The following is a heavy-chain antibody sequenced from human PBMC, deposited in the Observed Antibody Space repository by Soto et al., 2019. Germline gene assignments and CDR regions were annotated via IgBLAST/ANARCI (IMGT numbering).Heavy chain of an antibody. V-gene: IGHV4-61*01. CDR1: GGSVRSGNHF. CDR3: ARGGEPLGYYGLDV. Sequence: PSETLSLTCSVSGGSVRSGNHFWSWIRQPPGRGLEWLGYMYYTGVTNYNPSLKSRVRMSVDTSKNQFSLELTSLTAADTAVYYCARGGEPLGYYGLDVWGQGTTVTVSS. CDR2: MYYTGVT. J-gene: IGHJ6*02.